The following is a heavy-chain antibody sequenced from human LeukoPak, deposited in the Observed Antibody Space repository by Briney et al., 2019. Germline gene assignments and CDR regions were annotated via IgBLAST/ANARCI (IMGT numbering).Heavy chain of an antibody. CDR2: IYYSGST. CDR1: GGSISSGDYY. V-gene: IGHV4-30-4*01. Sequence: PSQTLSPTCTVSGGSISSGDYYWSWIRQPPGKGLEWIGYIYYSGSTYYNPSLKSRVTISVDTSKNQFSLKLSSVTAADTAVYYCARSAYCGGDCYRYYYYGMDVWGQGTTVTVSS. J-gene: IGHJ6*02. CDR3: ARSAYCGGDCYRYYYYGMDV. D-gene: IGHD2-21*02.